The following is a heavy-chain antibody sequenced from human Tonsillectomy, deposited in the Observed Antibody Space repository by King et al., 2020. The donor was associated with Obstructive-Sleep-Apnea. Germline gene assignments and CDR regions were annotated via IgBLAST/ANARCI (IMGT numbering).Heavy chain of an antibody. V-gene: IGHV3-30*04. CDR1: GFTFSNYA. Sequence: VQLVESGGGVVQPGRSLRLSCAASGFTFSNYAMHWVRQAPGKGLEWVAVISYDGSNKYYADSVKGRFTISRDNSKNTLYLQMNSLRAEDTAVYYCASDPFPGIAVAGNGGLFDYWGQGTLVTVSS. D-gene: IGHD6-19*01. CDR3: ASDPFPGIAVAGNGGLFDY. CDR2: ISYDGSNK. J-gene: IGHJ4*02.